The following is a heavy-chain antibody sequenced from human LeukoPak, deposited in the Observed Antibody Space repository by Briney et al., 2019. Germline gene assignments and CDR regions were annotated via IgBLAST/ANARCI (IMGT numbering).Heavy chain of an antibody. D-gene: IGHD1-26*01. CDR3: ARPQGSTRDAFDL. CDR1: GYSFASYW. CDR2: IYPADSDA. V-gene: IGHV5-51*01. J-gene: IGHJ3*01. Sequence: GESLKISCKSSGYSFASYWMGWVRQMPGIGLEWMGVIYPADSDARYSQSFLGQVTISADKSISTAYLQWSSLKASDTAMYYCARPQGSTRDAFDLWGQGTMVTVSS.